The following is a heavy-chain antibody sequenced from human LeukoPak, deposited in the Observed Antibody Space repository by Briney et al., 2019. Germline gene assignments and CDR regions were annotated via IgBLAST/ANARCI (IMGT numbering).Heavy chain of an antibody. J-gene: IGHJ4*02. CDR1: GSSLRDYA. D-gene: IGHD3-3*01. CDR3: AKAHYDFWSGQWQAFDY. CDR2: ITGSLTDI. Sequence: QAGGSLRLSCAASGSSLRDYAIGWVRQAPGRGLEWVSQITGSLTDIYYADSVRGRFTISRDNSKNTLYLQMNSLRAEDTAVYYCAKAHYDFWSGQWQAFDYWGQGTLVTVSS. V-gene: IGHV3-23*05.